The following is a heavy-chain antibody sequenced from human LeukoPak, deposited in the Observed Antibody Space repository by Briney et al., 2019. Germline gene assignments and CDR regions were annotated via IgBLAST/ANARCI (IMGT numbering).Heavy chain of an antibody. CDR1: GYSFTSYW. J-gene: IGHJ4*02. CDR3: ARDLDYYDSSGHLPY. CDR2: IYPGDSDT. D-gene: IGHD3-22*01. V-gene: IGHV5-51*01. Sequence: GESLKISCKGSGYSFTSYWIGWVRQMPGKGLEWMGIIYPGDSDTRYSPSFQGQVTISADKSISTAYMELSRLRSDDTAVYYCARDLDYYDSSGHLPYWGQGTLVTVSS.